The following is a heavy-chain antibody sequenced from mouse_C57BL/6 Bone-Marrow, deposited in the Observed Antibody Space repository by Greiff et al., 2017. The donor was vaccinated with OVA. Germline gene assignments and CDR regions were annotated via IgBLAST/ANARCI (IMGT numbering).Heavy chain of an antibody. V-gene: IGHV1-80*01. CDR3: ARSGEGYYPYCDY. D-gene: IGHD2-3*01. Sequence: QVQLQQSGAELVKPGASVKISCKASGYAFSSYWMNWVKQRPGKGLEWIGQIYPGGGDTNYNGLFKGMATLTADKPSRTAYMQLSSLTSEDAAVYFCARSGEGYYPYCDYWGQGTTLTVSS. J-gene: IGHJ2*01. CDR2: IYPGGGDT. CDR1: GYAFSSYW.